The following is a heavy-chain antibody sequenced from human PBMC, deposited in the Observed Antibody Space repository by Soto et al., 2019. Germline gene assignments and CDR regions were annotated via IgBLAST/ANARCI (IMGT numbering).Heavy chain of an antibody. CDR1: GFTFSSYG. CDR3: ARDVSGLWWFDP. J-gene: IGHJ5*02. CDR2: IWYDGSNK. D-gene: IGHD3-3*01. Sequence: GGSLRLSCAASGFTFSSYGMHWVRQAPGKGLEWVAVIWYDGSNKYYADSVKGRFTISRDNSKNTLYLQTNSLRAEDTAVYYCARDVSGLWWFDPWGQGTLVTVSS. V-gene: IGHV3-33*01.